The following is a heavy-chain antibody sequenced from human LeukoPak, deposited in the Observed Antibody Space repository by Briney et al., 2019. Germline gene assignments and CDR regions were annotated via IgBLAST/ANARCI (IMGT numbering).Heavy chain of an antibody. V-gene: IGHV1-69-2*01. J-gene: IGHJ4*02. CDR2: VDPEDGET. D-gene: IGHD6-19*01. CDR3: ATVGAVAGFDY. CDR1: GYTFTDYY. Sequence: GATVKISCKASGYTFTDYYMHWVQQAPGKGLEWVGRVDPEDGETIYAEKFQGRVTITADTSTDTAYMELSSLRPEDTAVYYCATVGAVAGFDYWGQGTLVTVSS.